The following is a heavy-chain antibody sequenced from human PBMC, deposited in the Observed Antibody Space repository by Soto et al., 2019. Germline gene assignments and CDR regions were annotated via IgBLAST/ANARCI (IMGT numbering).Heavy chain of an antibody. Sequence: SETLSLTCTVSGGSVTGSTYYWGWIRQPPGKGLEWIGSIHYSGRTHYNPSLKSRVTVSVDTSKNQFSPNLSSVTAADTAVYYCARQDTAMVGVDYWGQGTLVTVSS. J-gene: IGHJ4*02. CDR1: GGSVTGSTYY. CDR3: ARQDTAMVGVDY. V-gene: IGHV4-39*01. D-gene: IGHD5-18*01. CDR2: IHYSGRT.